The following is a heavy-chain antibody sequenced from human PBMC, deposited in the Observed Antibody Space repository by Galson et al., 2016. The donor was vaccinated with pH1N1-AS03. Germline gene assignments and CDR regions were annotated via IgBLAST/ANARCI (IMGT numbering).Heavy chain of an antibody. J-gene: IGHJ4*02. CDR3: ARDNYYDTGAFYGHFDF. V-gene: IGHV1-69*06. CDR2: FIPIFGTA. Sequence: SVKVSCKASGYTFSNFGISWVRQAPGQGLEWMGGFIPIFGTANVAQKFKGRVTITADNLELSSLRSDDTAVYYCARDNYYDTGAFYGHFDFWGQGTLLVVSS. D-gene: IGHD3-22*01. CDR1: GYTFSNFG.